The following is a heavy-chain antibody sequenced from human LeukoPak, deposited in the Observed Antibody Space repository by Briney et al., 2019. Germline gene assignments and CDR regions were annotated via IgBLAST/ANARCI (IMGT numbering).Heavy chain of an antibody. Sequence: GGSLRLSCAGSGFTFGGYGMHWFRKTPGKGLEWVAVIAYDGSRAFYADSVKGRFTISRDNSKNTMSVQMDDLRAEDTAVYYCTRYNNDHFDYWGQGTLVTVSS. CDR2: IAYDGSRA. CDR3: TRYNNDHFDY. CDR1: GFTFGGYG. J-gene: IGHJ4*02. V-gene: IGHV3-33*01. D-gene: IGHD1-14*01.